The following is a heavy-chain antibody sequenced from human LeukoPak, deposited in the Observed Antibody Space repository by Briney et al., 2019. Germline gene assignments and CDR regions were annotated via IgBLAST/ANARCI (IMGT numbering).Heavy chain of an antibody. J-gene: IGHJ4*02. CDR3: ARDRIQLDY. CDR2: IYYSGST. D-gene: IGHD5-18*01. Sequence: PSETLSLTCTVSGGSISSYYWSWIRQPPGKGLEWIGYIYYSGSTNYNPPLKSRVTISVDTSKNQFSLKLSSVTAADTAVYYCARDRIQLDYWGQGTLVTVSS. CDR1: GGSISSYY. V-gene: IGHV4-59*01.